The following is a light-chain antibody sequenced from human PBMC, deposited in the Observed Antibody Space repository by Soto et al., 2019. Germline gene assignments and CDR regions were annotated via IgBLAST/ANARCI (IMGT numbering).Light chain of an antibody. J-gene: IGKJ1*01. Sequence: DIQMTQSPSTLSASVGDRVTITCRASQSVSSCLAWYQQKPGKAPKLLIYAASSLESGVPSRFSGSGSGTIFTLTISSLQPDDFATYYCQQYNSYSRTFGQGTKVEIK. CDR3: QQYNSYSRT. CDR1: QSVSSC. V-gene: IGKV1-5*01. CDR2: AAS.